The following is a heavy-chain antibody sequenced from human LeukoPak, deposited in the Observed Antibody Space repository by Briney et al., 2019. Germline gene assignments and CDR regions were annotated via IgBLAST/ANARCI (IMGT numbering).Heavy chain of an antibody. CDR1: GGSISSGSYY. J-gene: IGHJ3*02. V-gene: IGHV4-61*02. CDR2: IYTSGST. D-gene: IGHD4-17*01. Sequence: PSQTLSLTCTVSGGSISSGSYYWSWIRQPAGKGLEWIGRIYTSGSTNYNPSLKSRVTISVDTSKNQFSLKLSSVTAADTAVYYCARALTTDDAFDIWGQGTMVTVSS. CDR3: ARALTTDDAFDI.